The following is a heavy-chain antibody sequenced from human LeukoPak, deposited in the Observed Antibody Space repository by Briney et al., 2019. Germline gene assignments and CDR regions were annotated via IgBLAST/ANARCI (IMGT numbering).Heavy chain of an antibody. CDR2: INPNSGGT. J-gene: IGHJ4*02. V-gene: IGHV1-2*02. CDR3: ARDLYGGTSATFDY. D-gene: IGHD4-23*01. Sequence: ASVKVSCKASGYTFTGYYMHWVRQAPGQGLEWMGWINPNSGGTCYAQKFQGRVTMTSDTSISTAYMELSRLRSDNTAVYYCARDLYGGTSATFDYWGQGTLVTVSS. CDR1: GYTFTGYY.